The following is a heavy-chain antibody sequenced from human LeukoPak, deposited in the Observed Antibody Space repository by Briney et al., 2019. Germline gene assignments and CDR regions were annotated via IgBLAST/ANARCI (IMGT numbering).Heavy chain of an antibody. CDR1: GFTFTRYW. V-gene: IGHV3-7*01. CDR3: ARDRRDGYNVLDY. D-gene: IGHD5-24*01. CDR2: INQDGSEN. Sequence: GGSLRLSCAASGFTFTRYWMSWVRQAPGKGLEWVANINQDGSENYYVDSVKDRFTISRDNAKNSLYLQMNSLSAEDTAIYYCARDRRDGYNVLDYWGQGTLVTVSS. J-gene: IGHJ4*02.